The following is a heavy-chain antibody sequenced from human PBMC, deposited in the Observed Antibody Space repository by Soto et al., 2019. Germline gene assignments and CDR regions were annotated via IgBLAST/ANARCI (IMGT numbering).Heavy chain of an antibody. J-gene: IGHJ6*02. Sequence: QVQLQESGPGLVKPSQTLSLTCTVSGDSISSGNYYWNWIRQHPGKGLEWIGYIYNSGTIRYNPSLSLKSRVSISGDKSKTQFSLNLISVTAADTAVYYCARDRGLGMDVWGQGTTVTVSS. CDR2: IYNSGTI. CDR1: GDSISSGNYY. V-gene: IGHV4-31*03. CDR3: ARDRGLGMDV.